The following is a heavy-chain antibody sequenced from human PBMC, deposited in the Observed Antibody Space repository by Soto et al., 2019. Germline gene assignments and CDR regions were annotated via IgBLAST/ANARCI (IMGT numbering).Heavy chain of an antibody. V-gene: IGHV3-49*03. CDR3: TRDSRAIYYYYYGMDV. J-gene: IGHJ6*02. D-gene: IGHD2-2*01. Sequence: GGSLRLSCTASGFTFGDYAMSWFRQAPGKGLEWVGFIRSKAYGGTTEYVASVKGRFTISRDDSKSIAYLQMNSLKTEDTAVYYCTRDSRAIYYYYYGMDVWGQGTTVTVSS. CDR1: GFTFGDYA. CDR2: IRSKAYGGTT.